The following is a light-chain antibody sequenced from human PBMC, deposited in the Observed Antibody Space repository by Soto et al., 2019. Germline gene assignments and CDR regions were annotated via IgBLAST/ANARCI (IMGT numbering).Light chain of an antibody. Sequence: QSALTQPASVSGSPGQSITISCSGTSTDVGGFDLVSWYQQHPGKAPKLMIFENSKRASGISNRFSGSTSGNTASLTISGLQAEDESDYFYCSYVASSTLVFGGGTKLTVL. CDR3: CSYVASSTLV. CDR2: ENS. CDR1: STDVGGFDL. J-gene: IGLJ3*02. V-gene: IGLV2-23*01.